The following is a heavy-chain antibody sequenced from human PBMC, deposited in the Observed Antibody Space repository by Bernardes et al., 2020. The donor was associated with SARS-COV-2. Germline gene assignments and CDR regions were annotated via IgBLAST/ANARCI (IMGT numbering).Heavy chain of an antibody. D-gene: IGHD3-3*01. CDR1: GFTFTKYD. J-gene: IGHJ4*02. CDR2: ISGSGNTT. CDR3: AKDDDRPLFGAPGFDS. Sequence: GGSLRLSCAASGFTFTKYDMSWVRQAPGKGLEWVSCISGSGNTTYYADSVKGRFTISRDNSKNTLFLQMDSLRAEDTAVYYCAKDDDRPLFGAPGFDSWGQGTLVTVSS. V-gene: IGHV3-23*01.